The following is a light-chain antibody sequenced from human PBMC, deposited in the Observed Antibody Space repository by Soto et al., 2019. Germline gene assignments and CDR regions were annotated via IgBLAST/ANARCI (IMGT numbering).Light chain of an antibody. CDR3: QQYGSSELT. J-gene: IGKJ4*01. V-gene: IGKV3-20*01. CDR1: QSFSSSY. CDR2: GAS. Sequence: EIVLTQSPGTLSLSPGERATLSCRASQSFSSSYLAWYQHKPGLAPSLLIYGASSRAPGIPDRFSGSGSGTDFTLTISRLEPEDFVVYYCQQYGSSELTFGEGTKVEIK.